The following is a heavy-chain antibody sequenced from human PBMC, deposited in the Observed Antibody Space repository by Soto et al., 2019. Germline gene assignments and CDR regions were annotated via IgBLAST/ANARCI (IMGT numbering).Heavy chain of an antibody. D-gene: IGHD2-15*01. CDR2: IIPIFGTA. J-gene: IGHJ6*02. CDR3: ARYCSGGSCLPYYYYGMDV. CDR1: GGTFSSYA. Sequence: SVKVSCKTSGGTFSSYAFSWVRQAPGQGLEWMGGIIPIFGTADYAHKFQGRLTITADESTSTAYMELSSLRSEDTAVYYCARYCSGGSCLPYYYYGMDVWGQGTTVTVSS. V-gene: IGHV1-69*13.